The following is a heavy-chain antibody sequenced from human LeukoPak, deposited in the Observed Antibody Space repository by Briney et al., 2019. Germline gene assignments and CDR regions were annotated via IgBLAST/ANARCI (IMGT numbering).Heavy chain of an antibody. CDR1: GFTFSSYA. D-gene: IGHD3-10*01. V-gene: IGHV3-23*01. Sequence: GGSLRLSCAASGFTFSSYAMSWVRQAPGKGLEWVSTISGSGGSTYYADSVKGRFTISRDNSKNTLYLQMNSLRAEDTAVYYCAKGQEGLDYSGSGSYGGYWGQGTLVTVSS. CDR2: ISGSGGST. J-gene: IGHJ4*02. CDR3: AKGQEGLDYSGSGSYGGY.